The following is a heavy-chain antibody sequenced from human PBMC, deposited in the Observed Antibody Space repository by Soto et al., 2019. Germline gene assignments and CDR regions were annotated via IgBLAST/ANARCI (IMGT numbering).Heavy chain of an antibody. J-gene: IGHJ5*02. V-gene: IGHV4-30-2*01. CDR3: ARAASYKWFDP. CDR1: GGSISSGCYS. CDR2: IYHSGST. D-gene: IGHD6-13*01. Sequence: PSETLSLTCAVSGGSISSGCYSWSWIRQPPGKGLEWIGYIYHSGSTYYNPSLKSRVTISVDRSKNQFSLKLSSVTAADTAVYYCARAASYKWFDPWGQGTLVTVSS.